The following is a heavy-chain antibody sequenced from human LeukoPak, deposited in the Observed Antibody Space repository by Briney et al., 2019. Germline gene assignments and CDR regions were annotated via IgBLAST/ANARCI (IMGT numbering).Heavy chain of an antibody. CDR1: GFTVSSNY. V-gene: IGHV3-53*01. CDR3: ARTSIQIRQWLVDYFFDY. Sequence: GGSLRLSCAASGFTVSSNYMSWVRQAPGKGLEWVSVIYSVGSTYDADSVRGRFTISRDNSKNTLYLQMNSLRAEDTAVYYCARTSIQIRQWLVDYFFDYWGQGTLVTVSS. D-gene: IGHD6-19*01. J-gene: IGHJ4*02. CDR2: IYSVGST.